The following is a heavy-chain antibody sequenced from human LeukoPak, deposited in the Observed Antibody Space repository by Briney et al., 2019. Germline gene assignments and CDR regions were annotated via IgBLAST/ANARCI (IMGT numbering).Heavy chain of an antibody. D-gene: IGHD6-19*01. CDR3: ARVAVAGTIDY. Sequence: GGSLRLSCAASGLTVSSNYMSWVRQAPGKGLEWVSVIYSGGSTYYADSVKGRFTISRDNSKNTLYLQMNSLRAEDTAVYYCARVAVAGTIDYWGQGTLVTVSS. CDR2: IYSGGST. V-gene: IGHV3-53*01. J-gene: IGHJ4*02. CDR1: GLTVSSNY.